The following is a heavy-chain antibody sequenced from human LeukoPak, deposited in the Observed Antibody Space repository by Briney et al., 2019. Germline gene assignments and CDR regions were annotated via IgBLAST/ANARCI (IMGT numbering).Heavy chain of an antibody. CDR1: GGSISSGSYY. V-gene: IGHV4-61*02. CDR2: IYTSGST. D-gene: IGHD3-22*01. CDR3: ARRFVGYDSSWGASDI. Sequence: SQTLSLTCTVSGGSISSGSYYWSWIRQPAGKGLEWIGRIYTSGSTNYNPSLKSRVTISVDTSKSQFSLQLNSVTAADTAVYYCARRFVGYDSSWGASDIWGQGTMVTVSS. J-gene: IGHJ3*02.